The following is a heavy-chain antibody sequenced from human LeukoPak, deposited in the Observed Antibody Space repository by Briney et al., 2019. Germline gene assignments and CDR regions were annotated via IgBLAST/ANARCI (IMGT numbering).Heavy chain of an antibody. CDR1: GGSISSYC. CDR3: ASLDTAMTNYFDY. V-gene: IGHV4-59*01. Sequence: SETLSLTCTVSGGSISSYCWSWIRQPPGKGLEWIAYIYYSGSTNYNPPLKSRVTISVDTSKNQFSLKLSSVTAADTAVYYCASLDTAMTNYFDYWGQGTLVTVSS. D-gene: IGHD5-18*01. J-gene: IGHJ4*02. CDR2: IYYSGST.